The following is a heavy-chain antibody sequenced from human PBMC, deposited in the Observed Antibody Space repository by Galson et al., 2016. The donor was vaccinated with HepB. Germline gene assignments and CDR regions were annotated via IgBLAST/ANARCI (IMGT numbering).Heavy chain of an antibody. V-gene: IGHV3-30*18. J-gene: IGHJ4*02. CDR3: AKRHEYCPPVGCSVDY. D-gene: IGHD2/OR15-2a*01. CDR1: GFLFRSYG. Sequence: SLRLSCAGSGFLFRSYGMHWVRQAPGKGLEWVAADSMDGRRKFYSDSVKGRFTISRDNSNNMLFLQMGSLRPDDTAVYYCAKRHEYCPPVGCSVDYWGQGTLVSVSS. CDR2: DSMDGRRK.